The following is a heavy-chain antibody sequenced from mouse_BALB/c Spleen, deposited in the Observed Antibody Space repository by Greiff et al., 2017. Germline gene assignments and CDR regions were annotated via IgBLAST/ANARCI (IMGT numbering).Heavy chain of an antibody. J-gene: IGHJ2*01. CDR2: IWGDGST. V-gene: IGHV2-6-7*01. D-gene: IGHD2-4*01. CDR3: ARDKGLGLRGFDY. Sequence: VKVVESGPGLVAPSQSLSITCTVSGFSLTGYGVNWVRQPPGKGLEWLGMIWGDGSTDYNSALKSRLSISKDNSKSQVFLKMNSLQTDDTARYYWARDKGLGLRGFDYWGQGTTLTVSS. CDR1: GFSLTGYG.